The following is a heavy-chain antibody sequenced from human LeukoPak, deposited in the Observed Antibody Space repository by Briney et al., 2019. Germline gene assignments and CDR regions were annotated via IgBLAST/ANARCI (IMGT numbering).Heavy chain of an antibody. CDR3: ARGVGGYSYGTDY. J-gene: IGHJ4*02. CDR1: GFTFSSYA. V-gene: IGHV3-23*01. D-gene: IGHD5-18*01. CDR2: ISGSGGST. Sequence: GGSLRLSCAASGFTFSSYAMSWVRQAPGKGLEWVSAISGSGGSTYYADSVKGRFTISRDNSKNTLYLQMNSLRAEDTAVYYCARGVGGYSYGTDYWGQGTLVTVSS.